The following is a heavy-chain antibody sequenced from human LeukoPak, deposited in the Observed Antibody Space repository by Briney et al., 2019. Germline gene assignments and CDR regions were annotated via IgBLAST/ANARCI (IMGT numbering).Heavy chain of an antibody. CDR2: ISSSSSYI. Sequence: GGSLRLSCAASGFTFSSYSMNWVRQAPGKGLEWVSSISSSSSYIHYADSVKGRFTISRDNAKNSLYLQMNSLRAEDTAVYYCARDGGPGGYCSSTSCFWGQGTLVTVSS. CDR1: GFTFSSYS. V-gene: IGHV3-21*01. CDR3: ARDGGPGGYCSSTSCF. J-gene: IGHJ4*02. D-gene: IGHD2-2*01.